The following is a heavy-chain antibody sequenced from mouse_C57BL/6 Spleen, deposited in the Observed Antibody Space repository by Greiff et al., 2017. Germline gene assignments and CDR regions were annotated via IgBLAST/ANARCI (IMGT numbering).Heavy chain of an antibody. CDR2: IDPSDSET. V-gene: IGHV1-52*01. CDR3: AIDYDGGDAMDY. J-gene: IGHJ4*01. CDR1: GYTFTSYW. Sequence: QVQLQQPGAELVRPGSSVKLSCKASGYTFTSYWMHWVKQRPIQGLEWIGNIDPSDSETHYNQKFKDKAILTVDKSSSTAYMPLSSLTSEDSAVYYCAIDYDGGDAMDYWGQGTSVTVSS. D-gene: IGHD2-4*01.